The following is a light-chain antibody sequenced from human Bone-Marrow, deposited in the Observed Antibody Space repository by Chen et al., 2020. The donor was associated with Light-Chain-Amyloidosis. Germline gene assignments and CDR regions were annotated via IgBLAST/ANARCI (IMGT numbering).Light chain of an antibody. CDR2: RDT. CDR3: QTGDSSGNYEVI. Sequence: SYELTQPPSVSVSPGQTARITCSGDDLPTKYAYWYQQKPGQAPVLVIHRDTERASGILGRFSGFRPGKTAKLTIRWSQAESQAEHPCQTGDSSGNYEVIIGGGDKLNVL. CDR1: DLPTKY. J-gene: IGLJ2*01. V-gene: IGLV3-25*03.